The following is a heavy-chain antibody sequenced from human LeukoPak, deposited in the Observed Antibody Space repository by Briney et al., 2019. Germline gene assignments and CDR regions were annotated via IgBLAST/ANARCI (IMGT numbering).Heavy chain of an antibody. V-gene: IGHV3-33*01. D-gene: IGHD1-26*01. CDR1: GFTFSSYG. CDR3: ARDADIVGAPGLYDAFDI. CDR2: IWYDGSNK. Sequence: PGGSLRLSCAASGFTFSSYGMHWVRQAPGKGLEWVAVIWYDGSNKYYADSVKGRFTISRDNSKNTLYLQMNSLRAEDTAVYYCARDADIVGAPGLYDAFDIWGQGTMVTVSS. J-gene: IGHJ3*02.